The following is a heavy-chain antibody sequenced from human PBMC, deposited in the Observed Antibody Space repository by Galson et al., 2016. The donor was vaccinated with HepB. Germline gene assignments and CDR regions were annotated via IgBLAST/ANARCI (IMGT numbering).Heavy chain of an antibody. CDR1: GFSFSGYD. Sequence: SLRLSCAGSGFSFSGYDMSWVRQAPGKGLQWVSAISGRGDRTYYADSVKGRFTISRDNAENSVYLQMNSLGLGDTAVYYCAKDCPYCGGDFLDAFDIWGQGTTVIVSS. D-gene: IGHD2-21*02. V-gene: IGHV3-23*01. CDR3: AKDCPYCGGDFLDAFDI. CDR2: ISGRGDRT. J-gene: IGHJ3*02.